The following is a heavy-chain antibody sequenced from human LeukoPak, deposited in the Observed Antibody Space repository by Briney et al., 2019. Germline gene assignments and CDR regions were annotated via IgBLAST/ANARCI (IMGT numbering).Heavy chain of an antibody. CDR2: ISYDGSNK. J-gene: IGHJ4*02. V-gene: IGHV3-30*01. D-gene: IGHD1-26*01. Sequence: PGRSLRLSCAASGFTFSSYAMHWVRQAPGKGLEWVAVISYDGSNKYYADSVKGRFTISRDNSKNTLYLQMNSLRAEDTAVYYCARASTSGATRVGYFDYWGQGTLVTVSS. CDR1: GFTFSSYA. CDR3: ARASTSGATRVGYFDY.